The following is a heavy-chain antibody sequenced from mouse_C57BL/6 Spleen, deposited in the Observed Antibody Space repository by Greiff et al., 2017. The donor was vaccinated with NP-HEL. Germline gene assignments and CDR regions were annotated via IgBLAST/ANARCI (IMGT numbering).Heavy chain of an antibody. CDR2: ISSGSSTI. Sequence: EVKLMESGGGLVKPGGSLKLSCAASGFTFSDYGMHWVRQAPEKGLEWVAYISSGSSTIYYADTVKGRFTISRDNAKNTLFLQMTSLRSEDTAMYYCARGSNYGLDYWGQGTTLTVSS. CDR1: GFTFSDYG. V-gene: IGHV5-17*01. D-gene: IGHD2-5*01. J-gene: IGHJ2*01. CDR3: ARGSNYGLDY.